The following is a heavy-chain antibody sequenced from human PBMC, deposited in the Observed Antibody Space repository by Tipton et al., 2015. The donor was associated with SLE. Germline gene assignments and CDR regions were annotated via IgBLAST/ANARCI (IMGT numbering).Heavy chain of an antibody. V-gene: IGHV4-34*01. Sequence: TLSLTCAVYGGSFSGYYWSWIRQPPGKGLEWIGEINHSGSTNYNPSLKSRVTISVDTSKNQFSLKLSSVTAADTAVYYCARERVGLSGSEPRGFRWFDPWGQGTLVTVSS. CDR1: GGSFSGYY. J-gene: IGHJ5*02. CDR2: INHSGST. D-gene: IGHD1-26*01. CDR3: ARERVGLSGSEPRGFRWFDP.